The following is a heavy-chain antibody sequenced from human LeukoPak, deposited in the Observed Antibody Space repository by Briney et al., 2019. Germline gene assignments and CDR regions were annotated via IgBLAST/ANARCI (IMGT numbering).Heavy chain of an antibody. CDR2: ISSSSSYI. Sequence: GGSLRLSCAASGFTFSSYSMNWVRQAPGKGLEWVSSISSSSSYIYYADSVKGRFTISRDNAKNSLYLQMNSLRAEDTAVYYCARDPTNCSRGSCYPFDYWGQGTLVTVSS. D-gene: IGHD2-15*01. J-gene: IGHJ4*02. V-gene: IGHV3-21*01. CDR1: GFTFSSYS. CDR3: ARDPTNCSRGSCYPFDY.